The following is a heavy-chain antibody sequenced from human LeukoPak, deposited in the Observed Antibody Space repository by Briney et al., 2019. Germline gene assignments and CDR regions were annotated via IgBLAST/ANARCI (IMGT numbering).Heavy chain of an antibody. V-gene: IGHV3-11*01. CDR2: INSSGSFT. J-gene: IGHJ4*02. CDR1: GFIFSDYY. Sequence: GGSLRLSCRASGFIFSDYYLSWIRQTPGKGLEWLSYINSSGSFTDYADSVKGRFTISRDNAKNSVYLQMTSLRTEDTAVYYCARATRGGMGASSYWGQGTLVTVST. D-gene: IGHD1-26*01. CDR3: ARATRGGMGASSY.